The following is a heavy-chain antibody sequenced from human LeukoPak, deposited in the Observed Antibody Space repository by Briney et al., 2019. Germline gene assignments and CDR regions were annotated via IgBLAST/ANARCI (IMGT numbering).Heavy chain of an antibody. CDR1: GFHFTSFY. J-gene: IGHJ4*02. CDR2: ISPYSGNT. V-gene: IGHV1-18*01. Sequence: ASVKVSCKASGFHFTSFYISWVRRAPGQGLEWMGWISPYSGNTYYEETLQGRITMTTDTSTSTAYMELRSLTSDDTAVYYCARIPHFGESYFDSWGQGTLVTVSS. CDR3: ARIPHFGESYFDS. D-gene: IGHD3-10*01.